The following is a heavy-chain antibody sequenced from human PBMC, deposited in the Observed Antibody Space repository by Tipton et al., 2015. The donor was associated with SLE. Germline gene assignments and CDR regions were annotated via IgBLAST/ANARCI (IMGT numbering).Heavy chain of an antibody. CDR2: IYYSGST. V-gene: IGHV4-39*07. D-gene: IGHD6-6*01. Sequence: LRLSCTVSGGSISSGSYYWGWIRQPPGKGLEWIGSIYYSGSTYYNPSLKSRVTISVDTSKNQFSLKLSSVTAADTAVYYCALATRRGYYYYGMDVWGQGTTVTVSS. CDR3: ALATRRGYYYYGMDV. J-gene: IGHJ6*02. CDR1: GGSISSGSYY.